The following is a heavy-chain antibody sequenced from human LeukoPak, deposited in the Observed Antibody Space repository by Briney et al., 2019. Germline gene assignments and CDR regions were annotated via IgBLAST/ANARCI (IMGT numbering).Heavy chain of an antibody. V-gene: IGHV4-34*01. CDR2: INYSGST. CDR3: ARGNNEWELPHYYFDY. D-gene: IGHD1-26*01. CDR1: GGSFSGYY. Sequence: SETLSLTCAVYGGSFSGYYWSWIRQPPGKGLEWIGEINYSGSTNYNPSLKSRVTISVDTSKNQFSLKLSSVTAADTAVYYCARGNNEWELPHYYFDYWGQGTLVTVSS. J-gene: IGHJ4*02.